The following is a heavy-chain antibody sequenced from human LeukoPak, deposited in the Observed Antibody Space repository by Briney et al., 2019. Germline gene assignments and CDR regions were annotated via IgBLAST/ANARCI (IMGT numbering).Heavy chain of an antibody. V-gene: IGHV3-64*01. Sequence: PGGSLRLSCAASGFTFSSYAMHWVRQAPGKGLEYVSAISSNGGSAYYANSVKGRFTISRDNSKNMMSLQMNSLRAEDTAVYYCRDPFDYWGQGTLVTVSS. CDR1: GFTFSSYA. CDR3: RDPFDY. CDR2: ISSNGGSA. J-gene: IGHJ4*02. D-gene: IGHD2/OR15-2a*01.